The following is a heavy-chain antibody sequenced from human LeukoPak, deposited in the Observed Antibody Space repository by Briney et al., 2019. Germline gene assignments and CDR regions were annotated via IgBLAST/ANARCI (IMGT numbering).Heavy chain of an antibody. J-gene: IGHJ4*01. CDR2: ISGSGGST. CDR1: GFTFSSYA. V-gene: IGHV3-23*01. Sequence: GGSLRLSCAASGFTFSSYAMSWVRQAPGKGLEWVSAISGSGGSTYYADSVKGRFTISRDNAKNSLYLQMNSLRAEDTAVYYCARDSYYGSGSLEAYYFDSWGQGTLATVSS. CDR3: ARDSYYGSGSLEAYYFDS. D-gene: IGHD3-10*01.